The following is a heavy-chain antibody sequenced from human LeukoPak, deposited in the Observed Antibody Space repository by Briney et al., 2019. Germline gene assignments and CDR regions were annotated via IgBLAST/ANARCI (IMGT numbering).Heavy chain of an antibody. CDR2: IYYSGST. D-gene: IGHD3-3*01. V-gene: IGHV4-59*08. J-gene: IGHJ2*01. Sequence: SETLSLTCTVSGGSINSYYWSWIRQPPGKGLEWIGYIYYSGSTNYNPSLKSRVTISVDTSKNQFSLKLSSVTAADTAVYYCARGDFWSGYFPSWYFDLWGRGTLVTVSS. CDR1: GGSINSYY. CDR3: ARGDFWSGYFPSWYFDL.